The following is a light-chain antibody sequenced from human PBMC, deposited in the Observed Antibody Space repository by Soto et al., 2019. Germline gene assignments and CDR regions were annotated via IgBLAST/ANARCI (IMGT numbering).Light chain of an antibody. V-gene: IGLV2-14*01. CDR3: ASYTTSSTYV. J-gene: IGLJ1*01. CDR1: SSDVGGYSY. Sequence: QRVLTQPASVSGSPVQSIAISCNGTSSDVGGYSYVSWYQQQPGKAPKLVISDVSNRPSGVSDRFSGSKSGNTASLTISWLQTEDEADYYCASYTTSSTYVFGTGTKVTVL. CDR2: DVS.